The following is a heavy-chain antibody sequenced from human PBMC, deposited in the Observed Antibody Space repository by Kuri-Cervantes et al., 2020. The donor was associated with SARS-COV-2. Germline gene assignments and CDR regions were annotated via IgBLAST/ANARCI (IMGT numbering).Heavy chain of an antibody. CDR1: GGSISSSSYY. J-gene: IGHJ4*02. Sequence: GSLRLSCTVSGGSISSSSYYWGWIRQPPGKGLEWIGSIYYSGSTYYNPSLKSRVTISVDTSKNQFSLKLSSVTAADTAVYYCATTGYSSGWYNFDYWGQGTLVTVSS. V-gene: IGHV4-39*01. CDR3: ATTGYSSGWYNFDY. CDR2: IYYSGST. D-gene: IGHD6-19*01.